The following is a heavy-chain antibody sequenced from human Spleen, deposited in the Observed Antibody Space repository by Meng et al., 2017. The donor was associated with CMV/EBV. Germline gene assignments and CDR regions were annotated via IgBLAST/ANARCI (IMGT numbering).Heavy chain of an antibody. J-gene: IGHJ6*02. Sequence: ASVKVSCKSSGGTFSSNSAFRWVRQAPGQGLEWMGWISIYNGNTNYAEKFQGRVTMTTDTSTSTAYMELRRLTSHDTAMYYCARDAFITGTTYYYGMDVWGQGTTVTVSS. D-gene: IGHD1-20*01. CDR1: GGTFSSNSA. CDR2: ISIYNGNT. V-gene: IGHV1-18*01. CDR3: ARDAFITGTTYYYGMDV.